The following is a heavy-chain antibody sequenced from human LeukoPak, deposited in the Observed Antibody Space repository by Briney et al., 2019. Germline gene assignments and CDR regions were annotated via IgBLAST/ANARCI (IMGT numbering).Heavy chain of an antibody. D-gene: IGHD3-22*01. CDR2: INWNGGST. J-gene: IGHJ3*02. V-gene: IGHV3-20*04. CDR1: GYTFDDYD. Sequence: GGSLRLSCAASGYTFDDYDMSWVRQAPGKGLEWVSGINWNGGSTGYADSVKGRFTISRDNAKNTLYLQMNSLRAEDTALYYCARDVGLYDSSGYCWVDAFDIWGQGTMVTVSS. CDR3: ARDVGLYDSSGYCWVDAFDI.